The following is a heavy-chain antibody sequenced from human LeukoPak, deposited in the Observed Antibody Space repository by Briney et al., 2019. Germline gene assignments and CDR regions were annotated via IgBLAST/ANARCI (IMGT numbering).Heavy chain of an antibody. J-gene: IGHJ4*02. CDR1: GYTFTNYG. CDR2: ISAYNGNS. CDR3: ARDQWSSSSQRNIDY. V-gene: IGHV1-18*01. Sequence: ASVKVSCKASGYTFTNYGISWVRQAPGQGFEWMGWISAYNGNSIYAQKLQGRVTVTTDTSTSTAYMELRSRRSDDTAVYYCARDQWSSSSQRNIDYWGQGTLVTVSS. D-gene: IGHD6-13*01.